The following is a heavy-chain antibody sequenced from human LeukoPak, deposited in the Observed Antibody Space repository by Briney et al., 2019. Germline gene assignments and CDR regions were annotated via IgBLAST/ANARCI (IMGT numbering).Heavy chain of an antibody. CDR2: INPSGGST. CDR1: GYTFTSYY. D-gene: IGHD4-17*01. Sequence: ASVKVSCKASGYTFTSYYMHWVRQAPGQGLEWMGIINPSGGSTSYAQKFQGRVTMTRDTSTSTVYMELGSLRSEDTAVYYCARDAMSSVTTSPHYFDYWGQGTLVTVSS. J-gene: IGHJ4*02. CDR3: ARDAMSSVTTSPHYFDY. V-gene: IGHV1-46*01.